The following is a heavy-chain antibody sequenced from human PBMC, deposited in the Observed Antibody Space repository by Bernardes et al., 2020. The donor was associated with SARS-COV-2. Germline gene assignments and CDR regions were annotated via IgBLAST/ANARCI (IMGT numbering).Heavy chain of an antibody. CDR1: GFTFSSYW. J-gene: IGHJ6*02. CDR2: IKQDGSEK. CDR3: ARERAVVVVAATPYYYYYGMDV. D-gene: IGHD2-15*01. Sequence: GGSLRLSCAASGFTFSSYWMSWVRQAPGKGLEWVANIKQDGSEKYYVDSVKGRFTISRDNAKNSLYLQMNSLRAEDTAVYYCARERAVVVVAATPYYYYYGMDVWGQGTTVTVSS. V-gene: IGHV3-7*03.